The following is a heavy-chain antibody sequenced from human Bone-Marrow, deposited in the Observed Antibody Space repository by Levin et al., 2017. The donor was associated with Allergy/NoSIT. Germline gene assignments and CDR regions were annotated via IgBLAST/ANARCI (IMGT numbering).Heavy chain of an antibody. CDR2: INHSGST. CDR1: GGSFSGYY. J-gene: IGHJ6*03. V-gene: IGHV4-34*01. CDR3: ARGGVVVPAALSYYYYYMDG. Sequence: PSETLSLTCAVYGGSFSGYYWSWIRQPPGKGLEWIGEINHSGSTNYNPSLKSRVTISVDTSKNQFSLKLSSVTAADTAVYYCARGGVVVPAALSYYYYYMDGWGKGTTVTVSS. D-gene: IGHD2-2*01.